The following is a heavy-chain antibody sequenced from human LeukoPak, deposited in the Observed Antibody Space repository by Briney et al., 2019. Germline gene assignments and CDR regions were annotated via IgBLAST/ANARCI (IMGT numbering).Heavy chain of an antibody. J-gene: IGHJ4*02. CDR2: IIPILGIA. V-gene: IGHV1-69*04. D-gene: IGHD7-27*01. CDR3: ARDLSWGSSGGY. CDR1: GGTFSSYA. Sequence: SVKVSCKASGGTFSSYAISWVRQAPGQGLEWMGRIIPILGIANYAQKFQGRVTITADKPTSAAYMELSSLRSEDTAVYYCARDLSWGSSGGYWGQGTLVTVSS.